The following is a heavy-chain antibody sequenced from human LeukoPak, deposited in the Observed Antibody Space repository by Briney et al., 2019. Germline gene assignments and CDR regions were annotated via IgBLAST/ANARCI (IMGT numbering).Heavy chain of an antibody. D-gene: IGHD2-21*02. V-gene: IGHV3-23*01. Sequence: GGSLRLSCAASGFTFSSYAMSWVRQALGKGLEWVSGISGNGGSTYYADSVKGRFTISGDNSKNTLYLQMNSLRAEDTAVYYCARATRNVVVTAFDYWGQGTLVTVSS. J-gene: IGHJ4*02. CDR1: GFTFSSYA. CDR2: ISGNGGST. CDR3: ARATRNVVVTAFDY.